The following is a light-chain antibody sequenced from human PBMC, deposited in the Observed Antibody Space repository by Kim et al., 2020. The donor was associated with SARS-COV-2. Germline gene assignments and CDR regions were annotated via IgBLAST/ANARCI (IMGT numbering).Light chain of an antibody. CDR3: QQRSNWLYT. CDR2: DAS. V-gene: IGKV3-11*01. Sequence: SLSPGERATPSCRASQSVSSYLLWYQQKPGQAPRLLIYDASNRATGIPARFSGSGSGTDFTLTISSLEPEDFAVYYCQQRSNWLYTFGQGTKLEI. CDR1: QSVSSY. J-gene: IGKJ2*01.